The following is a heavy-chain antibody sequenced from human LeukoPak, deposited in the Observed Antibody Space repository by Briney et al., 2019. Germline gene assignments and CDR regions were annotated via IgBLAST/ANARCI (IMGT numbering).Heavy chain of an antibody. Sequence: ASVKVSCKVSGYTLTELSMHWVRQAPGKGLEWMGGFDPEDGETIYAQKFQGRVTMTEDTSTDTAYMELSSLRSEDTAVYYCATEVGARMDYYYYMDVWGKGTTVTVSS. CDR3: ATEVGARMDYYYYMDV. CDR2: FDPEDGET. V-gene: IGHV1-24*01. J-gene: IGHJ6*03. CDR1: GYTLTELS. D-gene: IGHD1-26*01.